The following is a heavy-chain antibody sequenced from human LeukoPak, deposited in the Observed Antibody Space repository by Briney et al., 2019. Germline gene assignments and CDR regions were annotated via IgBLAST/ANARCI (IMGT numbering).Heavy chain of an antibody. CDR2: SYNSGST. CDR3: ARRGSRRVYYYYMDV. V-gene: IGHV4-39*01. Sequence: SETLSLMCTVSGGSISSSSYYWGWVRQPPGTGLEWIGSSYNSGSTYYNPYRKSRVTISVDKEKNEFSLRLSAVTAADTAVYYCARRGSRRVYYYYMDVWGKGTTVTISS. CDR1: GGSISSSSYY. D-gene: IGHD2-2*01. J-gene: IGHJ6*03.